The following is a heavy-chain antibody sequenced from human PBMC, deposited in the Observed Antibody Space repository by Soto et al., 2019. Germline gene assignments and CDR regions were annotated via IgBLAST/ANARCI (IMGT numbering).Heavy chain of an antibody. Sequence: SETLSLTCSVSGGSISSGGYYWSWIRQHPGKGLEWIGYIYYSGSTYYNPSLKSRVAMSLDTSRNHFSLRLNSVTAADTAVYYCARKNYDDSGAPGEPFDIWGQGTMVTVSS. CDR3: ARKNYDDSGAPGEPFDI. V-gene: IGHV4-31*03. CDR1: GGSISSGGYY. J-gene: IGHJ3*02. D-gene: IGHD3-22*01. CDR2: IYYSGST.